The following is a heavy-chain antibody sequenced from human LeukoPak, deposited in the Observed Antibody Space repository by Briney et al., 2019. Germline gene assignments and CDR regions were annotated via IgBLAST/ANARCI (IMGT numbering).Heavy chain of an antibody. J-gene: IGHJ4*02. D-gene: IGHD3-9*01. CDR2: IYHSGNT. Sequence: GGSLRLSCAASGFTISSYYMAWVRQAPGKGLEWVSVIYHSGNTDYADSVKGRSTISRDNSKNTVYLQMSSLRAEDTAVYYCARVRVTGYSNFAYWGQGTLVTVSS. V-gene: IGHV3-53*01. CDR1: GFTISSYY. CDR3: ARVRVTGYSNFAY.